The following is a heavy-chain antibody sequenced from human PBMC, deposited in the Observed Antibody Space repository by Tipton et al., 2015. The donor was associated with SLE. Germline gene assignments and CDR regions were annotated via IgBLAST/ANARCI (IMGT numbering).Heavy chain of an antibody. D-gene: IGHD3-16*02. J-gene: IGHJ4*02. Sequence: TLSLTCAVSGASFCGYYWSWFRQSPGQGLEWIGEINHSGTTNYNASFKSRVTISQDTTKNQFSLKLTSVTAADTAVYYCARGRGMITFGGVFADWGQGTLVTVSS. CDR1: GASFCGYY. CDR3: ARGRGMITFGGVFAD. V-gene: IGHV4-34*01. CDR2: INHSGTT.